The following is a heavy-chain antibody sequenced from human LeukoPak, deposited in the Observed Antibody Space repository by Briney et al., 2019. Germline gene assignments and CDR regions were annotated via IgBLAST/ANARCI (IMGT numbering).Heavy chain of an antibody. CDR2: IRHDGSDK. D-gene: IGHD3-3*01. Sequence: GGSLRLSCAASGFTFSTFWMTWVRQAPGKGLEWVANIRHDGSDKYYVDSVRGRVTISRDNAKNSLYLQMNSLRAEDTAVYYCARARDGGEIFGVLDDAFDIWGQGTMVTVSS. V-gene: IGHV3-7*03. J-gene: IGHJ3*02. CDR1: GFTFSTFW. CDR3: ARARDGGEIFGVLDDAFDI.